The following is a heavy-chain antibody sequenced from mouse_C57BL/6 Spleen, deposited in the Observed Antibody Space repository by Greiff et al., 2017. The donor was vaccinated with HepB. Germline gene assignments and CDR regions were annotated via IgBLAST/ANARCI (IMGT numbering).Heavy chain of an antibody. V-gene: IGHV1-81*01. CDR2: IYPRSGNT. J-gene: IGHJ2*01. CDR1: GYTFTSYG. CDR3: ARVSGSSVDY. Sequence: QVQLKESGAELARPGASVKLSCKASGYTFTSYGISWVKQRTGQGLEWIGEIYPRSGNTYYNEKFKGKATLTADKSSSTAYMELRSLTSEDSAVYFCARVSGSSVDYWGQGTTLTVSS. D-gene: IGHD1-1*01.